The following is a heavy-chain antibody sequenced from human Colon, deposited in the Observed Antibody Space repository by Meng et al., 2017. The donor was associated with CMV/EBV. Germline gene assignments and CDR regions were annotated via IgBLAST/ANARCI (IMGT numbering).Heavy chain of an antibody. V-gene: IGHV3-15*01. CDR3: TTPDIVVVPAASFDY. J-gene: IGHJ4*02. Sequence: GGSLRLSCAASGFTFSNAWMSCVRQAPGKGLEWVGRIKSKTDGGSTDYAAPVKGRFTISRDDSKHTLYLQMNSLKTEDTAVYYCTTPDIVVVPAASFDYWGQGTLVTVSS. D-gene: IGHD2-2*01. CDR1: GFTFSNAW. CDR2: IKSKTDGGST.